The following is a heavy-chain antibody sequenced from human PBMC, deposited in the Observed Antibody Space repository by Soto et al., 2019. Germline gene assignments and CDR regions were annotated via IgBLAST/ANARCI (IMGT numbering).Heavy chain of an antibody. Sequence: TLSLTCTVSGDCISSSSYHWSKIRQPPGKGLEWIGSIYYSGSTYYNPSLKSRVTISIDTSRNQFSLELTSVTAADTAVYFCARSGTAAAIFYWGQGTLVTVSS. CDR1: GDCISSSSYH. J-gene: IGHJ4*02. D-gene: IGHD2-2*01. V-gene: IGHV4-39*01. CDR3: ARSGTAAAIFY. CDR2: IYYSGST.